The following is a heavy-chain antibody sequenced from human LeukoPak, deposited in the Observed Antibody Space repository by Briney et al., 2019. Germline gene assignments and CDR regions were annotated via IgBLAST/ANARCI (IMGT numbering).Heavy chain of an antibody. CDR2: INHSGST. D-gene: IGHD3-22*01. J-gene: IGHJ4*02. CDR3: ARGRLTYYYDSSGYYYFDY. CDR1: GGSFGGYY. Sequence: PSETLSLTCAVYGGSFGGYYWSWIRQPPGKGLEWIGEINHSGSTNYNPSLKSRVTIAVDTSKNQFSLKLSSVTAADTAVYYCARGRLTYYYDSSGYYYFDYWGQGTLVTVSS. V-gene: IGHV4-34*01.